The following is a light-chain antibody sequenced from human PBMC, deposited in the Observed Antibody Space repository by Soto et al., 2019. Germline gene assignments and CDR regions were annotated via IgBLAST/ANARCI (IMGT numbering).Light chain of an antibody. CDR1: SSDVGDYNY. V-gene: IGLV2-14*01. J-gene: IGLJ2*01. CDR3: TSYTTSTTYVV. Sequence: QSALTQPASVSGSPGQSITISCTGTSSDVGDYNYVSWYQHHPGKAPKLMIYEVNNRPSGVSNRFSGSKSGNTASLTISGLQAEDEADYYCTSYTTSTTYVVFGGGTQLTVL. CDR2: EVN.